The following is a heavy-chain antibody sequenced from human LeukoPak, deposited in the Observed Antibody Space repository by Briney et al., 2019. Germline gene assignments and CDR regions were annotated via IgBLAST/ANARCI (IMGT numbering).Heavy chain of an antibody. CDR2: IYYSGST. CDR3: ARVKRDYHDSSGYEYFDY. D-gene: IGHD3-22*01. Sequence: SETLSLTCTVSGGSISSYYWSWIRQPPGKGLEWIGDIYYSGSTNYNPSLKSRVAISIDTSKNQFSLKLSSVTAADTAVYYCARVKRDYHDSSGYEYFDYWGQGTLVTVSS. V-gene: IGHV4-59*01. CDR1: GGSISSYY. J-gene: IGHJ4*02.